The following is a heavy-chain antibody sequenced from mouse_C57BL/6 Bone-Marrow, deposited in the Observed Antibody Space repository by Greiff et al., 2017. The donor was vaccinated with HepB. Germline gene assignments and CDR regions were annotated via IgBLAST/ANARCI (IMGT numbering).Heavy chain of an antibody. CDR1: GYTFTSYG. V-gene: IGHV1-81*01. J-gene: IGHJ2*01. Sequence: QVQLKESGAELARPGASVKLSCKASGYTFTSYGISWVKQRTGQGLEWIGEIYPRSGNTYYNEKFKGKATLTADKSSSTAYMELRGLTSEDSAVYFCAMITTVVAPYYFDDWGQGTTLTVSS. CDR2: IYPRSGNT. D-gene: IGHD1-1*01. CDR3: AMITTVVAPYYFDD.